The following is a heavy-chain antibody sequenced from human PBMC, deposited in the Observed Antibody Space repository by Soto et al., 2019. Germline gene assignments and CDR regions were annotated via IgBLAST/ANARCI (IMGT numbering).Heavy chain of an antibody. Sequence: GGSLRLSCAASGFTFSSYSMNWVRQAPGKGLEWVSYISSSSSTIYYADSVKGRFTISRDNAKNSLYLQMNSLRAEDTAVYYCARESGGEMATFYYYYGMDGWGQGTTVTVAS. D-gene: IGHD3-16*01. J-gene: IGHJ6*02. V-gene: IGHV3-48*01. CDR1: GFTFSSYS. CDR3: ARESGGEMATFYYYYGMDG. CDR2: ISSSSSTI.